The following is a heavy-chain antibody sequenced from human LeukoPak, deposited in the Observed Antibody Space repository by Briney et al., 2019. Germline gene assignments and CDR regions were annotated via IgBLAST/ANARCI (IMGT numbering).Heavy chain of an antibody. J-gene: IGHJ4*02. D-gene: IGHD6-19*01. CDR2: MNPNSGNT. Sequence: ASVTVSCKASGYTFTSYDINWVRQAPGQGLEWMGWMNPNSGNTGYAQKFQGRVTMTRNTSISTAHMELSSLRSEDTAVYYCARLYSSGPDFGDWGQGTLVTVSS. CDR1: GYTFTSYD. V-gene: IGHV1-8*01. CDR3: ARLYSSGPDFGD.